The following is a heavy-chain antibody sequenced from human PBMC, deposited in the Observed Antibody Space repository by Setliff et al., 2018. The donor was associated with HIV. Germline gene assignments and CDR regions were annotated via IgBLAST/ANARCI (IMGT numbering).Heavy chain of an antibody. J-gene: IGHJ4*02. CDR3: TLSSPYHDSLDY. Sequence: PGGSLRLSCAASGFTFISYGMSWVRQAPGKGLEWVSSISGSGSSTYYADSVKGRFTISRDNSKNTPYLQMDSLRAEDTAVYYCTLSSPYHDSLDYWGQGTLVTVSS. CDR2: ISGSGSST. D-gene: IGHD3-22*01. V-gene: IGHV3-23*01. CDR1: GFTFISYG.